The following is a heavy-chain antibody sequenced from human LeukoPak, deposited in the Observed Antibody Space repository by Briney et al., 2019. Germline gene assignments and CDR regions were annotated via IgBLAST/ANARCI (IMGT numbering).Heavy chain of an antibody. Sequence: GESLRLSCAVSGITFSSYWMHWVRQAPGKGLVWVSRTNSDGRSTNYADSVKGRFTISRDNAKNTLYLQMNSLRAEDTAVYYCARSAYPGNSVIEDWGRGTLVTVSS. J-gene: IGHJ4*02. CDR1: GITFSSYW. D-gene: IGHD4-23*01. CDR3: ARSAYPGNSVIED. V-gene: IGHV3-74*01. CDR2: TNSDGRST.